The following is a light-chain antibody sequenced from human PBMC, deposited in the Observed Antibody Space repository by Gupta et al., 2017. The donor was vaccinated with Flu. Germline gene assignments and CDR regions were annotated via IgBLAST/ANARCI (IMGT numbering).Light chain of an antibody. CDR2: DAY. Sequence: EIVMTQSPATLSVSPGERATLSCRASQGINNNLAWYQKKPGQAPRLLIYDAYTRATGIPATFSGSGSGTEFTLTISSLQSENFAVYYCQHYNEWPNTFGQGTRLEMK. V-gene: IGKV3-15*01. J-gene: IGKJ5*01. CDR1: QGINNN. CDR3: QHYNEWPNT.